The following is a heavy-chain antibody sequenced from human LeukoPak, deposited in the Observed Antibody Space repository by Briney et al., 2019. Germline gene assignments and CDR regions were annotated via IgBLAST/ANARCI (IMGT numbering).Heavy chain of an antibody. CDR2: IYYSGST. CDR1: GGSISSYY. V-gene: IGHV4-59*01. J-gene: IGHJ5*02. D-gene: IGHD3-22*01. Sequence: SETLSLTCTVSGGSISSYYWSWIRQPPGKGLEWIGYIYYSGSTNYNPSLKSRVTISVDTSKNQFSLKLSSVTAADTAVYYCARHRAPWYYYDSSGTGLDPWGQGTLVTVSS. CDR3: ARHRAPWYYYDSSGTGLDP.